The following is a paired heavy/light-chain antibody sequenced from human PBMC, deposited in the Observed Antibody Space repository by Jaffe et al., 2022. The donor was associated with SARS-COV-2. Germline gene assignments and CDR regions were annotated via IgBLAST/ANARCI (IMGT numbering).Heavy chain of an antibody. CDR3: ARVDGIGAGAFDI. CDR1: GDSVSSNTVA. D-gene: IGHD1-26*01. V-gene: IGHV6-1*01. J-gene: IGHJ3*02. Sequence: QEQLQQSGPGLVKPSQTLSLTCAISGDSVSSNTVAWNWMRQSPSRGLEWLGRTYYRSKWYYDYAVSLRGRITINPDTSKNQFSLHLNFVTPEDTAVYYCARVDGIGAGAFDIWGQGTLVAVSP. CDR2: TYYRSKWYY.
Light chain of an antibody. CDR3: SSYAGTNNLYV. Sequence: QSALTQPPSASGSPGQSVTISCTGTSSDVGGYNYVSWYQQYPGKAPKVMIYEVSKRPSGVPDRFSGSKSGNTASLTVSGLQAADEADYYCSSYAGTNNLYVFGTGTKVTVL. CDR2: EVS. V-gene: IGLV2-8*01. CDR1: SSDVGGYNY. J-gene: IGLJ1*01.